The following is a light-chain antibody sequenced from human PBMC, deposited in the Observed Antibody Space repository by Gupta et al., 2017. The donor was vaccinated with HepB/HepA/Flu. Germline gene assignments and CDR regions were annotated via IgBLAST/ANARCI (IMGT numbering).Light chain of an antibody. V-gene: IGKV3-11*01. CDR3: HQRSDWLQT. J-gene: IGKJ1*01. Sequence: EIVLTKSPATLSLSPGERATLSCRASQSVSSYLAWYQHKPGQAPRLLIYGASNRATGIPARFSGSGSGTDFTLTISSLEPEDFAVYYCHQRSDWLQTFGQGTKVEIK. CDR1: QSVSSY. CDR2: GAS.